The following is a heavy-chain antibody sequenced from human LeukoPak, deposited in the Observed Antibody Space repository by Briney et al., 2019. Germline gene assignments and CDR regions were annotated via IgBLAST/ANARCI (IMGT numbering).Heavy chain of an antibody. CDR3: ARGRPYYDFWSGYYTEDFGFDY. J-gene: IGHJ4*02. CDR1: GGSFSGYY. CDR2: INHSGST. D-gene: IGHD3-3*01. V-gene: IGHV4-34*01. Sequence: SSETLSLTCAVYGGSFSGYYWSWIRQPPGKGLEWIGEINHSGSTNYNPSLKSRVTISVDTSKNQFSLKLSSVTAADTAVYYCARGRPYYDFWSGYYTEDFGFDYWGQGTLVTVSS.